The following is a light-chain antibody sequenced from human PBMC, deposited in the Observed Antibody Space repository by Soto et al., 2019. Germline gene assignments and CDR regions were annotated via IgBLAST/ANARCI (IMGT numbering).Light chain of an antibody. CDR2: DVS. CDR1: SSDVGGYNY. V-gene: IGLV2-11*01. J-gene: IGLJ2*01. CDR3: CSYAGSYWV. Sequence: QSVLTQPRSVSGTPGQSVTISCTGTSSDVGGYNYVSWYQQHPGKAPKLTIYDVSKRPSGVPDRFSGSKSGNTASLTISGLQAEDEADYYCCSYAGSYWVFGGGTKVTVL.